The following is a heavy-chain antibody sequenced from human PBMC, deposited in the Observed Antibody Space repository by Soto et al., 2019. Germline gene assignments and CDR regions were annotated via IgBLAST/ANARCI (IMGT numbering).Heavy chain of an antibody. J-gene: IGHJ2*01. D-gene: IGHD1-1*01. CDR1: GYTFTSYG. Sequence: GASVKVSCKASGYTFTSYGISWVRQAPGQGLEWMGWISAYNGNTNYAQKLQGRVTMTTDTSTSTAYMELRSLRSDDTAVYYCRFVEMATTNDWYFDLWGRGTLVTVS. V-gene: IGHV1-18*04. CDR2: ISAYNGNT. CDR3: RFVEMATTNDWYFDL.